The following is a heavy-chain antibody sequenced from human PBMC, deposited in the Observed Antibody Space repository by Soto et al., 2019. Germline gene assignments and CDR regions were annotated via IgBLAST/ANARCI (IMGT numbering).Heavy chain of an antibody. D-gene: IGHD3-22*01. CDR1: GFIFNDYY. V-gene: IGHV3-11*01. CDR2: IRSGASTI. J-gene: IGHJ6*02. Sequence: QEQRVESGGGLVKPGGSLRISCAASGFIFNDYYMSWIRQAPGKGLEWVAYIRSGASTISYADSVKGRFTISRDNTKNLLYLQMNSLRAEDTAVYYCARDLKAVVNHIHYNHYGLDVWGQGTTVTVSS. CDR3: ARDLKAVVNHIHYNHYGLDV.